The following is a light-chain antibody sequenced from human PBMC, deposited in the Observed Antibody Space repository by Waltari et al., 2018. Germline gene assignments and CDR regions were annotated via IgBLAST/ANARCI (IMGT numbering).Light chain of an antibody. J-gene: IGLJ2*01. Sequence: QSALTQPRSVSGSPGQSVTISCTGTSSDVGGYNYVSWYQQHPGNAPKLIIYDVTKRPSGVPDRCAGSKSGNTASLTISGLQAEDEADYYCCSYAGPYTLIIFGGGTKLTVV. CDR3: CSYAGPYTLII. CDR1: SSDVGGYNY. CDR2: DVT. V-gene: IGLV2-11*01.